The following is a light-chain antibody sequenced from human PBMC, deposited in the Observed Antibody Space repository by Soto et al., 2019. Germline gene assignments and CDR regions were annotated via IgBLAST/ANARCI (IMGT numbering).Light chain of an antibody. CDR1: SSDVGGYSY. J-gene: IGLJ2*01. CDR2: DVT. Sequence: QSVLTQPASVSGSPGQSITISCTGTSSDVGGYSYVSWYQQLPGKAPKLMIYDVTYRPSGVSNRFSGSKSGNTASLTISGLQAEDEADYYCSSYTSTSTLVFGGGTQLTVL. CDR3: SSYTSTSTLV. V-gene: IGLV2-14*01.